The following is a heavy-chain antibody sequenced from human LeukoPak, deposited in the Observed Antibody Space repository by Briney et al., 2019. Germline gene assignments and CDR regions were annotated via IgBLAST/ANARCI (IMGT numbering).Heavy chain of an antibody. V-gene: IGHV4-59*11. CDR3: ASGGRYSSGYYMDV. D-gene: IGHD3-22*01. CDR2: IYYSGST. CDR1: GGSISSHY. J-gene: IGHJ6*03. Sequence: SETLSLTCTVSGGSISSHYRSWIRQPPGKGLEWIGYIYYSGSTNYNPSLKSRVTISVDTSKNQFSLKLSSVTAADTAVYYCASGGRYSSGYYMDVWGKGTTVTVSS.